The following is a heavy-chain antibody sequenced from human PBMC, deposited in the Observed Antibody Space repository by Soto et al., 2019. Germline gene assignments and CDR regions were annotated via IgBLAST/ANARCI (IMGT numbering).Heavy chain of an antibody. CDR2: MNPHTGAT. D-gene: IGHD6-13*01. J-gene: IGHJ5*02. Sequence: GASVKVSCKAFGYTFTTYYLHWLRQAPGQGLEWVGWMNPHTGATKYAQKFQGRVTMTRDTSIGAAFMELTRLTSDDTAMYYCARPIAAPDTLYQWFDPWGQGTLVTVSS. CDR3: ARPIAAPDTLYQWFDP. CDR1: GYTFTTYY. V-gene: IGHV1-2*02.